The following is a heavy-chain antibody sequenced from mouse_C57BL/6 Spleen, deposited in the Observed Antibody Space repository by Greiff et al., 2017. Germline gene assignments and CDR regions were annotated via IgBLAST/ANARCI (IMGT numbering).Heavy chain of an antibody. CDR2: IYPGSGST. Sequence: VQLQQPGAELVKPGASVKMSCKASGYTFTSYWITWVKQRPGQGLAWIGDIYPGSGSTNYTEKFKSKATLTVDASSSTAYMQLSSRTSEDSAIDYWGRSSGYEAIDYWGQGASVTVSS. J-gene: IGHJ4*01. V-gene: IGHV1-55*01. CDR3: GRSSGYEAIDY. CDR1: GYTFTSYW. D-gene: IGHD1-1*01.